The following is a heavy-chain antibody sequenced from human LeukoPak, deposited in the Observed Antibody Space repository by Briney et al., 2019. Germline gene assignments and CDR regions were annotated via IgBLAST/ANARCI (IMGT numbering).Heavy chain of an antibody. D-gene: IGHD3-3*01. CDR3: ARGRFLGPFDI. J-gene: IGHJ3*02. Sequence: PSETLSLTCTVSGVSISNYSWSWIRQPPGKGLEWIGYIYYSGSTKYKPSLKSRVTISVDTSKNQFSLKLSPVTGADTAVYYCARGRFLGPFDIWGQGTMVTVSS. CDR1: GVSISNYS. V-gene: IGHV4-59*01. CDR2: IYYSGST.